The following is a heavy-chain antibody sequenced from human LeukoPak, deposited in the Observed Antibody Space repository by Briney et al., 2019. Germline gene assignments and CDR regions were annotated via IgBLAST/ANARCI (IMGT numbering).Heavy chain of an antibody. CDR2: INHSGST. Sequence: SETLTLSCAVSGGSFSGYYWSWIRQPPGKGLEWIGEINHSGSTNYNPSLKSRVTISVDTSKNQFSLKLSSVTAADTAVYYCARGPEDVLLWFGEWGGLDYWGPGKLVTVSS. V-gene: IGHV4-34*01. D-gene: IGHD3-10*01. J-gene: IGHJ4*02. CDR1: GGSFSGYY. CDR3: ARGPEDVLLWFGEWGGLDY.